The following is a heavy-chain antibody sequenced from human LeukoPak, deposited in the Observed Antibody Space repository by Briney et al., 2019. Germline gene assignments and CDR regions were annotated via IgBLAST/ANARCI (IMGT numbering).Heavy chain of an antibody. D-gene: IGHD5-12*01. CDR2: ISYDGSNK. V-gene: IGHV3-30*04. CDR1: GFTFSNYD. Sequence: GRSLRLSCAASGFTFSNYDMHWVRQAPGKGLEWVAVISYDGSNKFYADSVKGRFTISRDNSKNTLHLQMNSLRAEDTAVYYCARSLATSYYYMDVWGQETSLSVSS. CDR3: ARSLATSYYYMDV. J-gene: IGHJ6*03.